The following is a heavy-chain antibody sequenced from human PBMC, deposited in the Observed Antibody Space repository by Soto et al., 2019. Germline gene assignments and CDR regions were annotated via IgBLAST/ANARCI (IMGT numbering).Heavy chain of an antibody. J-gene: IGHJ4*02. D-gene: IGHD6-19*01. CDR2: VSHDGRNT. Sequence: VQLVESGGGVVQPGRSLRLSCAASGFTFSDYAMHWVRQAPGKGLEWVAVVSHDGRNTHYADSVKGRFTISRDSSKNTVSLEMTSMRAEDTTVYYSAKGGRQWLVTSDFNYWGQGALVTVSS. V-gene: IGHV3-30*18. CDR3: AKGGRQWLVTSDFNY. CDR1: GFTFSDYA.